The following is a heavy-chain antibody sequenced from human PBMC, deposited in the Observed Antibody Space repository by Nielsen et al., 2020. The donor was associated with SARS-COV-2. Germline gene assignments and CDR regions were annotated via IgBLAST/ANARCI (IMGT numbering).Heavy chain of an antibody. V-gene: IGHV3-30*18. Sequence: GESLKISCAASGFTFSSYGMHWVRQAPGKGLEWVAVISYDGSNKYYADSVKGRFTISRDNSKNTLYLQMNSLRAEDTALYYCAKLCGVDDAFDIWGQGTMVTVSS. J-gene: IGHJ3*02. CDR3: AKLCGVDDAFDI. D-gene: IGHD3-3*01. CDR1: GFTFSSYG. CDR2: ISYDGSNK.